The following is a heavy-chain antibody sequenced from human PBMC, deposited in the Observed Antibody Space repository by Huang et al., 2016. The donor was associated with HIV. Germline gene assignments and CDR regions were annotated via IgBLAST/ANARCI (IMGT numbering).Heavy chain of an antibody. CDR1: GYTFSSFG. Sequence: QVQLVQSGAEVKKPGASVKVSCKASGYTFSSFGISWVRQAPGQGLEWVGWISVYNGSTKFAQKFQGRLTMTTDTSTSTAYMELRSLRSDDTAVYYCARGGGIQLWLLGYYYMDVWGNGTTVTVSS. V-gene: IGHV1-18*01. D-gene: IGHD5-18*01. CDR2: ISVYNGST. CDR3: ARGGGIQLWLLGYYYMDV. J-gene: IGHJ6*03.